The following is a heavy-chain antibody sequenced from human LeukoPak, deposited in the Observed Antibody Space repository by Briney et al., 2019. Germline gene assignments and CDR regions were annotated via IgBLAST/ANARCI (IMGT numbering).Heavy chain of an antibody. D-gene: IGHD3-10*01. J-gene: IGHJ6*02. Sequence: GGSLRLSCAASGFSFSSYSLNWVRQAPGKGLGWVSAFGAGSGAITIYADSVKGRFTISRDNSKNTLYLQMNSLRVEDTAVYYCAKNYDSGRGVPYGMDVWGQGTTVTVSS. CDR3: AKNYDSGRGVPYGMDV. V-gene: IGHV3-23*01. CDR2: FGAGSGAIT. CDR1: GFSFSSYS.